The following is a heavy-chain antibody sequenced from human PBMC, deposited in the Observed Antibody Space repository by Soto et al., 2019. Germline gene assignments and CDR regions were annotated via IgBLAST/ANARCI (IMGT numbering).Heavy chain of an antibody. CDR2: IYYSGST. CDR1: GGSISSYY. V-gene: IGHV4-59*01. D-gene: IGHD5-12*01. Sequence: NPSETLSLTCTVSGGSISSYYWSWIRQPPGKGLEWIGYIYYSGSTNYNPSLKSRVTISVDTSKNQFSLKLSSVTAADTAVYYCARGGRDGYNGVLGYWGQGTLVTVSS. CDR3: ARGGRDGYNGVLGY. J-gene: IGHJ4*02.